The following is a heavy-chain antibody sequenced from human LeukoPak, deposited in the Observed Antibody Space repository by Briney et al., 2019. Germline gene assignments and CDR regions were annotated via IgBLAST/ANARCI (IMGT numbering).Heavy chain of an antibody. CDR1: GFTVSSNY. J-gene: IGHJ4*02. CDR2: IYSGGST. D-gene: IGHD3-22*01. Sequence: GGSLRLSCAASGFTVSSNYMSWVRQAPGKGLEWVSVIYSGGSTYYADSVKGRFTISRDNSKNTLYLQMNSLRAEDTAVYYCARDPAYYYDSSGYWFDYWGQGTLVTVSS. V-gene: IGHV3-53*01. CDR3: ARDPAYYYDSSGYWFDY.